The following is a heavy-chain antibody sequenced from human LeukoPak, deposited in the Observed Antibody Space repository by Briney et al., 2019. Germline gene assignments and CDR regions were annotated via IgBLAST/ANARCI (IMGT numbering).Heavy chain of an antibody. Sequence: GGSLRVSCAASGFAFSSYGMHWVRQAPGKGLEWVAFIRYDGSNKYYADSVKGRFTISRDNSKNTLYLQMNSLRAEDTAVYYCAKDVGSGWLYYFDYWGQGTLVTVSS. J-gene: IGHJ4*02. CDR1: GFAFSSYG. CDR2: IRYDGSNK. CDR3: AKDVGSGWLYYFDY. D-gene: IGHD6-19*01. V-gene: IGHV3-30*02.